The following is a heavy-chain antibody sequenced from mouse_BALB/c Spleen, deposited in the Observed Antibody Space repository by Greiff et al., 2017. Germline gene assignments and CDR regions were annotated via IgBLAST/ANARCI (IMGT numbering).Heavy chain of an antibody. J-gene: IGHJ1*01. Sequence: EVKLVESGPSLVKPSQTLSLTCSVTGDSITSGYWNWIRKFPGNKLEYMGYISYSGSTYYNPSLKSRISITRDTSKNQYYLQLNSVTTEDTATYYCARYHYYGSVYFDVWGAGTTVTVSS. V-gene: IGHV3-8*02. CDR1: GDSITSGY. D-gene: IGHD1-1*01. CDR3: ARYHYYGSVYFDV. CDR2: ISYSGST.